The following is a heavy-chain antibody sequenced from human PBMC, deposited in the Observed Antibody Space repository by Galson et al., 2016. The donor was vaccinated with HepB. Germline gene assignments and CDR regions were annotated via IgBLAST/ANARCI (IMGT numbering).Heavy chain of an antibody. CDR2: IKQDGSEK. CDR1: GFTFSSHW. V-gene: IGHV3-7*03. Sequence: SLRLSCAASGFTFSSHWMTWVRQTPGKGVDWVANIKQDGSEKYYVDSVKGRFTISRDNAESSLYLQMNSLRAEDTAVYYCARDQGYSGSYLRYFDLWGRGTLVTVTS. D-gene: IGHD1-26*01. J-gene: IGHJ2*01. CDR3: ARDQGYSGSYLRYFDL.